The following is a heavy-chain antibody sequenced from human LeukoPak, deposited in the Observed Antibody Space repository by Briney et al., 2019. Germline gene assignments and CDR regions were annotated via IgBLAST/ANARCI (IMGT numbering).Heavy chain of an antibody. CDR1: GITLSNYG. CDR3: AKRGVVIRVILVGFHKEAQYFDS. Sequence: GGSLRLSCAVSGITLSNYGMSWVRQTPGKGLEWVAGISDSGGRTNYADSVKGRFTTSRDNPKNRLYLQMNSLRAEDTAVYFCAKRGVVIRVILVGFHKEAQYFDSWGQGALVTVSS. CDR2: ISDSGGRT. J-gene: IGHJ4*02. D-gene: IGHD3-22*01. V-gene: IGHV3-23*01.